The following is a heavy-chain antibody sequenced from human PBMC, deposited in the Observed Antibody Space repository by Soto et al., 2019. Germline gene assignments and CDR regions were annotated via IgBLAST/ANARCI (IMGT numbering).Heavy chain of an antibody. D-gene: IGHD4-17*01. CDR1: GFTFSSYA. CDR2: ISGSGGST. V-gene: IGHV3-23*01. CDR3: ATLGSLTVTKPIPQKYYFDY. Sequence: EVQLLESGGGLVQPGGSLRLSCAASGFTFSSYAMSWVRQAPGKGLEWVSAISGSGGSTYYADSVKGRFTISRDNSKNTLYLQMNSLRAEDTAVYYCATLGSLTVTKPIPQKYYFDYWGQGTLVTVSS. J-gene: IGHJ4*02.